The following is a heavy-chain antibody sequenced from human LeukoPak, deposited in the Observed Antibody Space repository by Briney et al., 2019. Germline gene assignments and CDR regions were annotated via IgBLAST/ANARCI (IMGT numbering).Heavy chain of an antibody. V-gene: IGHV4-39*02. CDR2: IYYSGST. CDR3: ARDRSVGSSSWHETRDAFDI. Sequence: PSETLSPTCTVSGGSISSSSYYWGWIRQPPGKGLQWIGSIYYSGSTYYSPSLKSRVTISVDTSKNQFSLKLSSVTAADTAVYYCARDRSVGSSSWHETRDAFDIWGQGTMVTVSS. J-gene: IGHJ3*02. D-gene: IGHD6-13*01. CDR1: GGSISSSSYY.